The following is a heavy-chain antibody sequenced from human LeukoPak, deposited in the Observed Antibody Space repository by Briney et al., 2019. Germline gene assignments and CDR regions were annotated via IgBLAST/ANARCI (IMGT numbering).Heavy chain of an antibody. CDR1: GYTFSNYG. Sequence: GASVKVSGKASGYTFSNYGISWVRQAPGQGLEWMGWISTFNGDAKYAQNFQGRVTMTTDTSTSTAHMELKSLRSDDTAVYYCARGRYCSGGNCWAIYYYYMDVWGKGTTVTVSS. CDR3: ARGRYCSGGNCWAIYYYYMDV. V-gene: IGHV1-18*01. CDR2: ISTFNGDA. J-gene: IGHJ6*03. D-gene: IGHD2-15*01.